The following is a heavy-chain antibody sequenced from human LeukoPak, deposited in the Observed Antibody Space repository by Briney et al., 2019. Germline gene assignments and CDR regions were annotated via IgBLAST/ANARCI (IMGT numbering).Heavy chain of an antibody. CDR1: GYTFTGYY. D-gene: IGHD3-10*01. Sequence: ASVKVSCKASGYTFTGYYMHWVRQAPGQGLEWMGWINPNSGGTNYAQKFQGRVTMTRDTSISTAYMELSRLRSDDTAVYYCARDLNYYGSGSFPDYWGQGTLVTVSS. V-gene: IGHV1-2*02. CDR2: INPNSGGT. J-gene: IGHJ4*02. CDR3: ARDLNYYGSGSFPDY.